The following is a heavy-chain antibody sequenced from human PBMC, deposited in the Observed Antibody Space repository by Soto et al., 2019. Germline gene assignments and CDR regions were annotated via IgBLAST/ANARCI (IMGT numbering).Heavy chain of an antibody. CDR1: GGSISSYY. CDR3: AREYYYDSRGYYFCFDP. CDR2: IHYSGST. D-gene: IGHD3-22*01. Sequence: SETLSLTCTVSGGSISSYYWSWIRQPPGKGLGWIGYIHYSGSTYYNPSLKSRVTISVDTSKNQFSLKLSSVAAADTAVYYCAREYYYDSRGYYFCFDPWGQGTLVTVSS. V-gene: IGHV4-59*12. J-gene: IGHJ5*02.